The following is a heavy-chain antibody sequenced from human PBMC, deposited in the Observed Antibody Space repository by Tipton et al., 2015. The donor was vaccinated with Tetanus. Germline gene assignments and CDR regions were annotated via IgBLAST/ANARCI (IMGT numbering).Heavy chain of an antibody. CDR3: ARAESGGIAAVNWFDP. CDR2: IDWDDDK. CDR1: GFSLSTSGMC. J-gene: IGHJ5*02. V-gene: IGHV2-70*01. D-gene: IGHD6-13*01. Sequence: LVKPTQTLTLTCTFSGFSLSTSGMCVSWIRQPPGKALEWLALIDWDDDKYYSTSLKTRLTIPKDTSKNQVVLTMTNMDPVDTATYYCARAESGGIAAVNWFDPWGQGTLVTVSS.